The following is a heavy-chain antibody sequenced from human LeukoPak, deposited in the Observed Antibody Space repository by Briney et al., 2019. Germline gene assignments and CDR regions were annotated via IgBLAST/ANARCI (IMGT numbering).Heavy chain of an antibody. J-gene: IGHJ4*02. CDR2: ISGSNSYI. D-gene: IGHD1-1*01. CDR1: GFTFSSYT. V-gene: IGHV3-21*01. CDR3: ARALTTLTYEGY. Sequence: PGGSLRLSCAASGFTFSSYTMHWVRQAPGKGLEWVSSISGSNSYIFYADSVKGRFTVSRDNAKDSLYLQMNSLRAEDTAVYYCARALTTLTYEGYWGQGTLVTVSS.